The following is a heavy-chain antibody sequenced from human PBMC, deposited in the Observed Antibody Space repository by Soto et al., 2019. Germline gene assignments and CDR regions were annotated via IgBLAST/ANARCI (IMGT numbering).Heavy chain of an antibody. D-gene: IGHD6-19*01. CDR2: IYHSGST. CDR3: ARGRGSGWYGPNFGY. Sequence: SETLSLTCAVSGGSISSGGYSWSWIRQPPGKGLEWIGYIYHSGSTYYNPSLKSRVTISVDRSKNQFSLKLSSVTAADTAVYYCARGRGSGWYGPNFGYWGQGALVTVSS. CDR1: GGSISSGGYS. J-gene: IGHJ4*02. V-gene: IGHV4-30-2*01.